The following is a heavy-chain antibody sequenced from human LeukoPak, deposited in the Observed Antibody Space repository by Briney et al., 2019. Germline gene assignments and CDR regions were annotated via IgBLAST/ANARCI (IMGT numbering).Heavy chain of an antibody. V-gene: IGHV3-30*03. Sequence: GGSLRLSCAVSGFTVSYNYMNWVRQAPGKGLEWVSVISFDGTNKLYADSVKGRFTISRDNSKNTLFLQMNSLRTEDTAVYFCARPQGGFCSSGRCSDYWYFDLWGRGALVTVSS. CDR1: GFTVSYNY. J-gene: IGHJ2*01. CDR3: ARPQGGFCSSGRCSDYWYFDL. D-gene: IGHD2-15*01. CDR2: ISFDGTNK.